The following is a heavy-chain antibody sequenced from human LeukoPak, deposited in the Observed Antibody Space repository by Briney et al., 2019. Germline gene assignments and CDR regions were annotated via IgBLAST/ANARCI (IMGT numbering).Heavy chain of an antibody. D-gene: IGHD3-16*01. CDR1: GFTFSTYA. V-gene: IGHV3-30*04. Sequence: PGRSLRLSCTGSGFTFSTYAIYWVRQAPGKGLEWVAAISFDGSDKYYSDSVKGRFTISRDNSKNTLFLQMNSLRVDDTAIYYRAKEIRPNDHWGQGTLVTVSS. CDR3: AKEIRPNDH. J-gene: IGHJ4*02. CDR2: ISFDGSDK.